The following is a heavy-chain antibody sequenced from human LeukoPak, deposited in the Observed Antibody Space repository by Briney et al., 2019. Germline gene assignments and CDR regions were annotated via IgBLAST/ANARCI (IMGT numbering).Heavy chain of an antibody. CDR3: ARRPTGDPKFDY. Sequence: PPETLSLTCSVSGGSISNYFWTWIRQPPGXGLEWIGYIYSSGSTYYNPSLKSRVTISVDTSKNRFSLKLSTVTAADTAVYYCARRPTGDPKFDYWGQGTLVTVSS. CDR1: GGSISNYF. V-gene: IGHV4-59*08. D-gene: IGHD7-27*01. CDR2: IYSSGST. J-gene: IGHJ4*02.